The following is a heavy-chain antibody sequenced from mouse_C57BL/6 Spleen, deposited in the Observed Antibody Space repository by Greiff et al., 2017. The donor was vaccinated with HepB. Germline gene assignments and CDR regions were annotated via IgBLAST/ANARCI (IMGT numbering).Heavy chain of an antibody. J-gene: IGHJ4*01. CDR1: GFSLSTFGMG. CDR3: ARIITTVVAPYYYAMDY. CDR2: IWWDDDK. D-gene: IGHD1-1*01. Sequence: ESGPGILQPSQTLSLTCSFSGFSLSTFGMGVGWIRQPSGKGLEWLAHIWWDDDKYYNPALKSRLTISKDTSKNQVFLKIANVDTADTATYYCARIITTVVAPYYYAMDYWGQGTSVTVSS. V-gene: IGHV8-8*01.